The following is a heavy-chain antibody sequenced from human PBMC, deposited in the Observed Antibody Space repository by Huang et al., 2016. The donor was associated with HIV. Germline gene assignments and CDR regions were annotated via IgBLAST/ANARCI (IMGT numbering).Heavy chain of an antibody. CDR2: INHSGNT. J-gene: IGHJ4*02. Sequence: QVQLEQWGAGLLKASETLSLTCAVYGGSFSGYYWNSLRQAPGKGLEWVGEINHSGNTNYNPSLKSRVNMSVDTAKSQVSLYLTSLSAADTGTYFCARRYNSRRDYWGRGTLVTVHS. V-gene: IGHV4-34*02. CDR3: ARRYNSRRDY. CDR1: GGSFSGYY. D-gene: IGHD3-22*01.